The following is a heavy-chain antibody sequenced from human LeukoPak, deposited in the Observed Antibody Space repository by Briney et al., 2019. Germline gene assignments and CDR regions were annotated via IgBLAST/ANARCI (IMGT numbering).Heavy chain of an antibody. V-gene: IGHV4-34*01. J-gene: IGHJ5*02. Sequence: SETPSLTCAVYGGSFSGYYWSWIRQPPGKGLEWIGEINHSGSTNYNPSLKSRVTISVDTSKNQFSLKPSSVTAADTAVYYCATSGRFGDWFDPWGQGTLVTVSS. D-gene: IGHD3-10*01. CDR3: ATSGRFGDWFDP. CDR2: INHSGST. CDR1: GGSFSGYY.